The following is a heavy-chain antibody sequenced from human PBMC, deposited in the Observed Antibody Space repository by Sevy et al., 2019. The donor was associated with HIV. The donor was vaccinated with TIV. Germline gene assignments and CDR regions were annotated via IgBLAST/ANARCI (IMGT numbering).Heavy chain of an antibody. CDR3: ARGWGARSGYYPLDY. V-gene: IGHV3-66*01. CDR2: IYSGGST. CDR1: GFTVSSNY. D-gene: IGHD3-22*01. Sequence: GGSLRLSCAASGFTVSSNYMSWVRQAPGKGLEWVSVIYSGGSTYYADSVKGRFTISRDNSNNTLYLQMNSLRAEDTAVYYCARGWGARSGYYPLDYWGQGTLVTVSS. J-gene: IGHJ4*02.